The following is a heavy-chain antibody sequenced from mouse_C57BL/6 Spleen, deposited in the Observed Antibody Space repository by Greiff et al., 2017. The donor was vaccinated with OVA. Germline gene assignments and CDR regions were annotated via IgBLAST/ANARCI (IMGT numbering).Heavy chain of an antibody. CDR1: GFTFSSYA. CDR2: ISSGGDYI. Sequence: EVHLVESGEGLVKPGGSLKLSCAASGFTFSSYAMSWVRQTPEKRLEWVAYISSGGDYIYYADTVKGRFTISRDNARNTPYLQMSSLKSEDTAMYYCTREGFRRGYFDYWGQGTTLTVSS. V-gene: IGHV5-9-1*02. CDR3: TREGFRRGYFDY. J-gene: IGHJ2*01.